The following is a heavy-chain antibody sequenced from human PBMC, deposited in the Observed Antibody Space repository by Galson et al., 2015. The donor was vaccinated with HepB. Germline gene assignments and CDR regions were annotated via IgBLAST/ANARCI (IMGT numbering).Heavy chain of an antibody. J-gene: IGHJ6*02. V-gene: IGHV3-23*01. CDR3: AKTDFWIGFTAGGGMDA. Sequence: SLRLSCAASGFTCSSYAMSWVRQAPGKGLEWVSAISGSGGSTYYADSVKGRFTISRDNSKNTLYLQMNSLRAEDTAVYYCAKTDFWIGFTAGGGMDAWGQGTTVTVSS. CDR1: GFTCSSYA. D-gene: IGHD3-3*01. CDR2: ISGSGGST.